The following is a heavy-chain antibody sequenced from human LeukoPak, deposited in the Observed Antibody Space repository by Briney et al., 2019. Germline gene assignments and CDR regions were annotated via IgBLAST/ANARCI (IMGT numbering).Heavy chain of an antibody. J-gene: IGHJ3*02. CDR3: ARAWYYYDSSGYTYTDDASDI. CDR1: GYTFTSYG. V-gene: IGHV1-18*01. Sequence: GASVKVSCKASGYTFTSYGISWVRQAPGQGLEWMGWISAYNGNTNYAQKLQGRVTMTTDTSTSTAYMELRSLRSDDTAVYYCARAWYYYDSSGYTYTDDASDIWGQGTMVTVSS. CDR2: ISAYNGNT. D-gene: IGHD3-22*01.